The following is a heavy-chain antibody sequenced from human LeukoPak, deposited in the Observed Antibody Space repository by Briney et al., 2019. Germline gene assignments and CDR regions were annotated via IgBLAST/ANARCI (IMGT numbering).Heavy chain of an antibody. CDR2: ASYYVGKQ. J-gene: IGHJ4*02. CDR1: AFTLSDYA. Sequence: PGGSLRLSCAASAFTLSDYAMSWVRQAPGKGPEWVSTASYYVGKQYHADSVRGRFTVSRDNFRNTVSLQMSSLRVEDTGIYYCAKAGIGADGAGFLCEYWGQGTLVTVSS. D-gene: IGHD1-1*01. V-gene: IGHV3-23*01. CDR3: AKAGIGADGAGFLCEY.